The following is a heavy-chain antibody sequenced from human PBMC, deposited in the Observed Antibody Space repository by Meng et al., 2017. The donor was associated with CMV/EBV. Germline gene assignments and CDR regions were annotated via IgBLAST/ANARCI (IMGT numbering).Heavy chain of an antibody. CDR1: GFTVSSNY. CDR3: ARAEWELTRDYGMDV. Sequence: LSLTCAASGFTVSSNYMSWVRQAPGKGLEWVSVIYSGGSTYYPDSVKGRFTISRDNSKNTLYLQMNSLRAEDTAVYYCARAEWELTRDYGMDVWGQGTTVTVSS. V-gene: IGHV3-53*01. D-gene: IGHD1-26*01. J-gene: IGHJ6*02. CDR2: IYSGGST.